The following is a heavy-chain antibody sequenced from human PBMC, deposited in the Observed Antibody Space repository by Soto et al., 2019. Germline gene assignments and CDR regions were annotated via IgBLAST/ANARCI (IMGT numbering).Heavy chain of an antibody. V-gene: IGHV3-21*01. CDR1: GFSFNSYS. CDR3: ARVVGATAFDY. D-gene: IGHD1-26*01. J-gene: IGHJ4*02. CDR2: ISTSSSYI. Sequence: PGGSLRLSCAASGFSFNSYSMNWVRQAPGKGLEWVSSISTSSSYIYYADSVKGRFTISRDNAKNSLYLQMNSLRAEDTAVYYCARVVGATAFDYWGQGTLVTVSS.